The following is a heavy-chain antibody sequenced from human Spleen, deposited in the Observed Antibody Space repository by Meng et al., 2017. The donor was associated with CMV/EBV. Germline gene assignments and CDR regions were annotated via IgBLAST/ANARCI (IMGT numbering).Heavy chain of an antibody. Sequence: ASVKVSCKASGYTFTGYYMHWVRQAPGQGLEWMGWINPNSGGTNYAQKFQGRVTMTRDTSNSTAYMELSRLRSDDTAVYYCAREVDTAMVTYYYGMDVWGQGTTVTVSS. CDR2: INPNSGGT. CDR3: AREVDTAMVTYYYGMDV. D-gene: IGHD5-18*01. J-gene: IGHJ6*02. CDR1: GYTFTGYY. V-gene: IGHV1-2*02.